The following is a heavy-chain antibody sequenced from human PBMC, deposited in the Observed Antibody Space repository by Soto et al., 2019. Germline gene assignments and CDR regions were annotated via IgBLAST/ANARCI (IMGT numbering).Heavy chain of an antibody. CDR1: GGSISGYY. D-gene: IGHD5-12*01. CDR2: IYYSGTH. Sequence: QVQLQESGPGLVKPSETLSLTCTVSGGSISGYYWSWVRQPPGKGLEWIGYIYYSGTHNYNPSLKSRLTISVDTSKNQFSLELNSVTAADTAVYYCARVKMATLYFDHWGQGTLVTVSS. V-gene: IGHV4-59*01. J-gene: IGHJ4*02. CDR3: ARVKMATLYFDH.